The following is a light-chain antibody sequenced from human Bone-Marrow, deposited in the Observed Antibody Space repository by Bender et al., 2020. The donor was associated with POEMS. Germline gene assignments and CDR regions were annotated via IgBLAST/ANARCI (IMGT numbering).Light chain of an antibody. CDR3: CSYARDISFHYV. J-gene: IGLJ1*01. V-gene: IGLV2-8*01. CDR2: EVN. CDR1: SSDVGAYNY. Sequence: QSALTQPPSATGSPGQSVTISCTGTSSDVGAYNYVPWYQQHPGKVPKAIIYEVNKRPSGVPDRFSGSKSGNTASLTVSGLQAEDEADYYCCSYARDISFHYVFGPGTAVTV.